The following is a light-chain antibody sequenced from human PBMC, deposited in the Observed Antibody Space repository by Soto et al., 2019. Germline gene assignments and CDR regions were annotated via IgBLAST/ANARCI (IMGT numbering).Light chain of an antibody. J-gene: IGKJ4*01. CDR1: QSVSSSY. V-gene: IGKV3-20*01. CDR2: GAS. CDR3: QQYGSSPPLT. Sequence: EIVLTQSPGTRSLSPGERATLSCRASQSVSSSYLAWYQQKPGQAPRLLIYGASSRATGIPDRFSGSGSGTDFTLAISRLELEDFAVYYCQQYGSSPPLTFGGGTKVQIK.